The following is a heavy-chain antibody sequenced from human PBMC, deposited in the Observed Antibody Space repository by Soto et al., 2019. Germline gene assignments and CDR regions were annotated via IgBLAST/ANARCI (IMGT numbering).Heavy chain of an antibody. V-gene: IGHV1-69*13. J-gene: IGHJ3*02. CDR3: AKADRVVRCLGHDAFDI. CDR1: GGTFSSYA. CDR2: IIPIFGTA. D-gene: IGHD5-12*01. Sequence: SVKVSCKASGGTFSSYAISWVRQAPGQGLEWMGGIIPIFGTANYAQKFQGRVTITADESTSTAYMELSSRRSEDTAGYYCAKADRVVRCLGHDAFDIWGQGTMVTVSS.